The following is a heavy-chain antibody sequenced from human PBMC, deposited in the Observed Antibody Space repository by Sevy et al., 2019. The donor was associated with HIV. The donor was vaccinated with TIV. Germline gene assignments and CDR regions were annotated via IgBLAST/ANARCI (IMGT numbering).Heavy chain of an antibody. CDR3: ARDQHDYRGNLRTGWFDP. V-gene: IGHV3-30-3*01. D-gene: IGHD4-17*01. J-gene: IGHJ5*02. Sequence: GGSLRLSCTASGFTFSSYDMHWVRQAPGRGLEWVAVISYDGSTKYYANSVKGRFTISRDNSKNTLFLQMISLRPEDTSVYYCARDQHDYRGNLRTGWFDPWGQGTLVTVSS. CDR2: ISYDGSTK. CDR1: GFTFSSYD.